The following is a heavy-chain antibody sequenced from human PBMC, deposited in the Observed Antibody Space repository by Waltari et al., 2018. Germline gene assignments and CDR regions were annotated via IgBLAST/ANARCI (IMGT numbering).Heavy chain of an antibody. V-gene: IGHV4-39*01. Sequence: QLQLQESGPGLVKPSETLSLTCTVSGGSISSSSYYWGWIRQPPGKGLEWIGSSYYRGVTYYNPSLKRRVTISVDTSKNQFSLKLSSVTAADTAVYYCARHPAMTIMLWYFDLWGRGTLVTVSS. J-gene: IGHJ2*01. D-gene: IGHD2-8*01. CDR1: GGSISSSSYY. CDR2: SYYRGVT. CDR3: ARHPAMTIMLWYFDL.